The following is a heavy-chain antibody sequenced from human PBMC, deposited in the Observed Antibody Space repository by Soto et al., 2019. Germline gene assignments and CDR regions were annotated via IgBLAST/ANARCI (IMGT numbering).Heavy chain of an antibody. D-gene: IGHD3-10*01. Sequence: ASVKVSCKTSGYIFTSYSMHWVRQAPGQRPERMGWIHGNDGTTKYSQTFQGRVTLTRDTSASTDYMELGSLRPEDTAVYYCARPMNYNDYLDSWGQGTLVTVSS. CDR3: ARPMNYNDYLDS. CDR1: GYIFTSYS. J-gene: IGHJ4*02. V-gene: IGHV1-3*01. CDR2: IHGNDGTT.